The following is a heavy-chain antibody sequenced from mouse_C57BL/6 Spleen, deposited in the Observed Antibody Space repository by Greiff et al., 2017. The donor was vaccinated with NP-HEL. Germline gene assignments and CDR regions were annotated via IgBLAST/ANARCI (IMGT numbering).Heavy chain of an antibody. V-gene: IGHV14-1*01. Sequence: EVKVEESGAELVRPGASVKLSCTASGFNIKDYYMHWVKQRPEQGLEWIGRIDPEDGDTEYAPKFQGKATMTADTSSNTAYLQLSSLTSEDTAVYYCTTCSDYDRYYAMDYWGQGTSVTVSS. J-gene: IGHJ4*01. D-gene: IGHD2-4*01. CDR3: TTCSDYDRYYAMDY. CDR1: GFNIKDYY. CDR2: IDPEDGDT.